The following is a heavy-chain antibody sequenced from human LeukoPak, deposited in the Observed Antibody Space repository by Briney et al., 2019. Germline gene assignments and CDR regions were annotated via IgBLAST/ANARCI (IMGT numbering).Heavy chain of an antibody. D-gene: IGHD3-3*01. CDR3: AKGAREAFYHFWSGSSHLDY. CDR2: ISGRGGST. J-gene: IGHJ4*02. Sequence: GGSLRPSCAASGFTFSSYAMSWVRQAPGKGLEWVSAISGRGGSTYFADSVKGRFTVSRDNSKNTLYLQMNSLRAEDTALYYCAKGAREAFYHFWSGSSHLDYWGQGTLVTVSS. V-gene: IGHV3-23*01. CDR1: GFTFSSYA.